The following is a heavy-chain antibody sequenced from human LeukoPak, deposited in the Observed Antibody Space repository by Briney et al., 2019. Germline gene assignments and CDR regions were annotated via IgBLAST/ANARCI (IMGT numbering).Heavy chain of an antibody. J-gene: IGHJ4*02. CDR3: AKDWVLTYYDFWSGYFDY. V-gene: IGHV3-23*01. CDR1: GFTFSNYW. D-gene: IGHD3-3*01. Sequence: GGSLRLSCAASGFTFSNYWMSWVRQAPGKGLEWVSAISGSGGSTYYADSVKGRFTISRDNSKNTLYLQMNSLRAEDTAVYYCAKDWVLTYYDFWSGYFDYWGQGTLVTVSS. CDR2: ISGSGGST.